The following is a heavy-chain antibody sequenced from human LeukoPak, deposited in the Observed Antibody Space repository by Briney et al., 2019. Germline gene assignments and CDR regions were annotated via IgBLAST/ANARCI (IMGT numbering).Heavy chain of an antibody. CDR1: GGSISSSSYY. J-gene: IGHJ4*02. D-gene: IGHD5-18*01. Sequence: SETLSLTCTVSGGSISSSSYYWGWIRQPPGKGLEWIGYIYYSGSTSYNPSLKSRVTISVDSSKNQFSLKLSSVTAADTAVYYCARYAYSYGGYYFDYWGQGTLVTVSS. V-gene: IGHV4-61*05. CDR2: IYYSGST. CDR3: ARYAYSYGGYYFDY.